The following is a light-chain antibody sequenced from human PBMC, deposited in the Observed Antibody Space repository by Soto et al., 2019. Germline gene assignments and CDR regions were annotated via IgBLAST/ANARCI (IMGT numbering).Light chain of an antibody. CDR2: DNN. CDR1: SSNIGAGYD. J-gene: IGLJ3*02. CDR3: QSYDSSLSGLWV. V-gene: IGLV1-40*01. Sequence: QSALTQPPSVSGAPGQRVTISCTGNSSNIGAGYDVHWYQQLPGTAPKLLIYDNNNRPSGVPDRFSSSRSGTSASLAITGLQAEDEADYYCQSYDSSLSGLWVFGGGTKLTVL.